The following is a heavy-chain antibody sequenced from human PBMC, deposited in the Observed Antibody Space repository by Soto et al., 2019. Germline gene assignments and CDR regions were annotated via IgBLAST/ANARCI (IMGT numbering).Heavy chain of an antibody. CDR2: ITSGGGAT. J-gene: IGHJ4*02. D-gene: IGHD2-2*01. Sequence: EVQLVESGGGLVQPGGSLRLSCAASGFGFSNYEMNWVRQAPGKGLEWVSYITSGGGATIYADSVKGRFTISRDNAKDSLYLQMNSLRVEDTAVYYCARGDCSTSCYIGYWGQGVLVTDSS. V-gene: IGHV3-48*03. CDR3: ARGDCSTSCYIGY. CDR1: GFGFSNYE.